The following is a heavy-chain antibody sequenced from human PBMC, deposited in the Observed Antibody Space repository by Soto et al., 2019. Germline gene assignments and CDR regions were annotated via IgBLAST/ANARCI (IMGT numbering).Heavy chain of an antibody. CDR3: VIILGVPAAKLARWFTP. D-gene: IGHD2-2*01. CDR1: GVSISSYY. Sequence: SETLSLTCTVSGVSISSYYWSWIRQPPGKGLEWIGYIYYSRSTNYNPSLKSRVTISVDTSKNQFSLTLSSVTAADTAVYYCVIILGVPAAKLARWFTPWAQENRVT. CDR2: IYYSRST. J-gene: IGHJ5*02. V-gene: IGHV4-59*01.